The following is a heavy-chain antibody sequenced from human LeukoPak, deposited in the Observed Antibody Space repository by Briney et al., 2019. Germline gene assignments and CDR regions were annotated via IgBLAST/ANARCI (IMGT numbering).Heavy chain of an antibody. CDR3: ARGQYSGSCFDN. CDR2: IYYSGST. Sequence: SETLSLTCTVSGGSISNYYWSWIRQPPGKGLEWIGYIYYSGSTNYNPSLKSRVTISVDTSKNQSSLKLSSVTAADTAVYYCARGQYSGSCFDNWGQGSLVTVSS. V-gene: IGHV4-59*01. CDR1: GGSISNYY. J-gene: IGHJ4*02. D-gene: IGHD1-26*01.